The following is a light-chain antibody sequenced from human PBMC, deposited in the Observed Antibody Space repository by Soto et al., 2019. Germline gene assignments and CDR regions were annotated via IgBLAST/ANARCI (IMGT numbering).Light chain of an antibody. CDR1: QSVRSN. Sequence: EIVMTQSPVTLSVSPGERATLSCRASQSVRSNLAWYQQKPGQAPSLLMFGTGSRATGIPDRFSGSGSGTDFTLTISSLEPEDFAVYYCQQRSNWLSITFGQGTRLEI. CDR3: QQRSNWLSIT. J-gene: IGKJ5*01. V-gene: IGKV3-11*01. CDR2: GTG.